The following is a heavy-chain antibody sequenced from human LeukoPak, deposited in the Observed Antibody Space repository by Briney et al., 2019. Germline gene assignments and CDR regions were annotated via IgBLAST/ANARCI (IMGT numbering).Heavy chain of an antibody. CDR3: ARGQPPSGPAATKYYYYYYMDV. Sequence: ASVKVSCKASGYTFSGYDINWVRQAPGQGLEWMGWMNPNSGTTNYAQKFQGRVTMTRDTSISTAYMELSSLRSEDTAVYYCARGQPPSGPAATKYYYYYYMDVSGKGATVTVSS. D-gene: IGHD2-2*01. CDR1: GYTFSGYD. J-gene: IGHJ6*03. V-gene: IGHV1-8*02. CDR2: MNPNSGTT.